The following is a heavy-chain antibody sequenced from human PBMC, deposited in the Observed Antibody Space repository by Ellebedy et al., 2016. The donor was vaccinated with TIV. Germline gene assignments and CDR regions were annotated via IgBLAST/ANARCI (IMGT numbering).Heavy chain of an antibody. D-gene: IGHD1-26*01. CDR3: ARGVGGAYNWFDP. J-gene: IGHJ5*02. CDR2: IYYSGSA. CDR1: GGSVSTGGYY. V-gene: IGHV4-61*08. Sequence: SETLSLTXTVSGGSVSTGGYYWSWIRQPPGKGLEWVGYIYYSGSASYNPSLKSRVTISVDTSKNQFSLKLSSVTAADTAVYYCARGVGGAYNWFDPWGQGTLVTVSS.